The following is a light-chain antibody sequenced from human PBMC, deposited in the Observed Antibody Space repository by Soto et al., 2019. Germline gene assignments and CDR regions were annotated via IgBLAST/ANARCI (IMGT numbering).Light chain of an antibody. Sequence: DIQMTQSPSSLSASVGDRVTITCRASQSISSYLNWYQQKPGKAPKLLIYAASSLQSGVPSRFSGSGSGTDFTLTISSLQPEDFATYYCPQSYSTPTWTFAQGTKVAIK. CDR3: PQSYSTPTWT. CDR2: AAS. J-gene: IGKJ1*01. V-gene: IGKV1-39*01. CDR1: QSISSY.